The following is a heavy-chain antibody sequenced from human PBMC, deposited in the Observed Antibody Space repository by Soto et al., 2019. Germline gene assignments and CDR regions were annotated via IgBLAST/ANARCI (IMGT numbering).Heavy chain of an antibody. V-gene: IGHV3-33*01. CDR3: ARIWFGELNYYYGMDV. Sequence: SLRLSCAASGFTFSSYGMHWVRQAPGKGLEWVAVIWYDGSNKYYADSVKGRFTISRDNSKNTLYLQMNSLRAEDTAVYYCARIWFGELNYYYGMDVWGQGTTVTVSS. CDR2: IWYDGSNK. D-gene: IGHD3-10*01. CDR1: GFTFSSYG. J-gene: IGHJ6*02.